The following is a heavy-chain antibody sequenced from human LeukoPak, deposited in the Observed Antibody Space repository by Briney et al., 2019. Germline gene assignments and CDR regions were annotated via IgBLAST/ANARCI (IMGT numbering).Heavy chain of an antibody. D-gene: IGHD1-26*01. Sequence: GGSLRLSCAASGFTFSSYWMSWVRQAPEKGLEWVANIKEDGSEKNYVDSVKGRFTISRDNAKNSLYLQMNSLRAEDTALYYCAKGAASLYNWFDPWGQGTLVTVSS. CDR2: IKEDGSEK. CDR3: AKGAASLYNWFDP. CDR1: GFTFSSYW. J-gene: IGHJ5*02. V-gene: IGHV3-7*03.